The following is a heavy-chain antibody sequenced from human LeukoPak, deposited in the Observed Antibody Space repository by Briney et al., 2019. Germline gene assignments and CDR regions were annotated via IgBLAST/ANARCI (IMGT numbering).Heavy chain of an antibody. CDR3: ARAGYYDFWSGYLFDYYYYYMDV. J-gene: IGHJ6*03. V-gene: IGHV3-48*03. D-gene: IGHD3-3*01. CDR1: GFTLSSYE. Sequence: GGSLRLSCAASGFTLSSYEMHWVRQAPGKGLEWVSYISSSDSTIYYADSVKGRFTISRDNSKNTLYLQMNSLRAEDTAVYYCARAGYYDFWSGYLFDYYYYYMDVWGKGTTVTVSS. CDR2: ISSSDSTI.